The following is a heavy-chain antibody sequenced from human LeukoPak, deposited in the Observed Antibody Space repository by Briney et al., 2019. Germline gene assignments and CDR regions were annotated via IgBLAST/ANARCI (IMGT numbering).Heavy chain of an antibody. V-gene: IGHV3-23*01. CDR1: GFTFSNYV. D-gene: IGHD6-19*01. CDR2: INSGGGT. CDR3: AKSVAVTGGATEH. J-gene: IGHJ1*01. Sequence: PGGSLRLSCVASGFTFSNYVMRWVRQAPGKGLEWVSSINSGGGTHYADSVRGRFTISRDTSKNTVYLQMSSLRVDDTALYYCAKSVAVTGGATEHWGQGTLVTVSS.